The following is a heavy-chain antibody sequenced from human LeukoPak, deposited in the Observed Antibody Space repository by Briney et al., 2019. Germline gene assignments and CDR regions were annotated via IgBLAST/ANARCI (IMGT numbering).Heavy chain of an antibody. V-gene: IGHV5-51*01. Sequence: GESLKISCKGSGYSFTSYWIGWVRQMPGKGLERMGIIYPGDSDTRYSPSFQGQVTISADKSISTAYLQWSSLKASDTAMYYCARGYYYDSSGNDAFDIWGQGTMVTVSS. D-gene: IGHD3-22*01. CDR2: IYPGDSDT. CDR1: GYSFTSYW. CDR3: ARGYYYDSSGNDAFDI. J-gene: IGHJ3*02.